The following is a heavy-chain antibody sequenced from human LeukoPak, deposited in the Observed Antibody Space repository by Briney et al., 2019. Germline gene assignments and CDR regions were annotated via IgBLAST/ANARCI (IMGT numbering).Heavy chain of an antibody. D-gene: IGHD3-10*01. Sequence: GGSLRLSCAASGFTFSSYSMNLVRQAPGKGLEWVSSISSSSSYIYYADSVKGRFTISRDNAKNSLYLQMNSLRAEDTAVYYCARQGTGRTYYFDYWGQGTLVTVSS. CDR3: ARQGTGRTYYFDY. J-gene: IGHJ4*02. V-gene: IGHV3-21*01. CDR1: GFTFSSYS. CDR2: ISSSSSYI.